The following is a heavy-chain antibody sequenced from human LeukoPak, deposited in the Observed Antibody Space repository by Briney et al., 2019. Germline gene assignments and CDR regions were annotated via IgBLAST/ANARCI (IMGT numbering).Heavy chain of an antibody. CDR3: AKVAGSDYDFWSGYPIDP. Sequence: GGSLRLSCAASGFTFSSYAMSWVRQAPGKGLEWVSAISGSGGSTYYADSVKGRFTISRDNSKNTLYLQMNSLRAEDTAAYYCAKVAGSDYDFWSGYPIDPWGQGTLVTVSS. CDR2: ISGSGGST. CDR1: GFTFSSYA. V-gene: IGHV3-23*01. D-gene: IGHD3-3*01. J-gene: IGHJ5*02.